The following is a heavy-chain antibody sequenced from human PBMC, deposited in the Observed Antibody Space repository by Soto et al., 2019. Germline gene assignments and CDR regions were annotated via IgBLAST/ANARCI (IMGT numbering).Heavy chain of an antibody. CDR3: ARLPDGFAMIVVDAFDI. J-gene: IGHJ3*02. CDR1: GFTVSSNC. Sequence: PGGSLRLSCAASGFTVSSNCMSWVRQAPGKGLEWVSVIYSGGSTYYADSVKGRFTISRDNSKSTLYLQMNSLRAEDTAVYYCARLPDGFAMIVVDAFDIWGQGTMVTVSS. V-gene: IGHV3-66*01. D-gene: IGHD3-22*01. CDR2: IYSGGST.